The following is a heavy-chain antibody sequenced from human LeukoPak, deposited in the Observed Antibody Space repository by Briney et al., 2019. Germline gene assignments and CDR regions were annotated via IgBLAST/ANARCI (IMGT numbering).Heavy chain of an antibody. V-gene: IGHV4-30-4*01. CDR3: ARERMKNMVPSYFDY. J-gene: IGHJ4*02. CDR1: GGSISSGDYY. D-gene: IGHD2/OR15-2a*01. CDR2: IYYSGST. Sequence: SQTLSLTCTVSGGSISSGDYYWSWIRQLPGKGLEWIGYIYYSGSTYYNPSLKSRVTISVDTSKNQFSLKLSSVTAADTAVYYCARERMKNMVPSYFDYWGQGTLVTVSS.